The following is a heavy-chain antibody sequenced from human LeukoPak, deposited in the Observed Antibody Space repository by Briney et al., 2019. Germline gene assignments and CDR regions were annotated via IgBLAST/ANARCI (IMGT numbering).Heavy chain of an antibody. D-gene: IGHD3-3*01. CDR3: ARGWEYHDFWSGYSAGFDY. V-gene: IGHV4-34*01. CDR2: ST. J-gene: IGHJ4*02. Sequence: STNYNPSLKSRVTISVDTSKNQFSLKLSSVTAADTAVYYCARGWEYHDFWSGYSAGFDYWGQGTLVTVSS.